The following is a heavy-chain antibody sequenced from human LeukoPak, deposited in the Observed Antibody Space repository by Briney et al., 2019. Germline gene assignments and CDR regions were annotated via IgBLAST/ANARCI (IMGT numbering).Heavy chain of an antibody. D-gene: IGHD1-26*01. CDR2: IYWDDDK. Sequence: SGPTLVNPTQTLRLTCTFSGFSLSTRGVGVGWIRQPPGKALEWLPLIYWDDDKRYSPYLKSRLAITKDTSKNQVVLTMTNMDPVDTATYYCAHRGVGATSFDYWGQGTLVTVSS. J-gene: IGHJ4*02. V-gene: IGHV2-5*02. CDR1: GFSLSTRGVG. CDR3: AHRGVGATSFDY.